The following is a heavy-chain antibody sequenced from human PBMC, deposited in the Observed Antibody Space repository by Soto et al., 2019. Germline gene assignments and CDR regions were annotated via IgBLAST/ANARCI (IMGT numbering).Heavy chain of an antibody. CDR1: GFTFSSYG. J-gene: IGHJ4*02. D-gene: IGHD1-26*01. CDR3: ARDGSSGSYRAGFRY. CDR2: IWYDGSNK. Sequence: GGSLRLSCAASGFTFSSYGMHWVRQAPGKGLEWVAVIWYDGSNKYYADSVKGRFTISRDNSKNTLYLQMNSLRAEDTAVYYCARDGSSGSYRAGFRYWGQGTLVTVSS. V-gene: IGHV3-33*01.